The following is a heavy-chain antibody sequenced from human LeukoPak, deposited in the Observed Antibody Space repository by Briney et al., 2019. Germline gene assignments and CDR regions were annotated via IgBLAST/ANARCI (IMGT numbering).Heavy chain of an antibody. J-gene: IGHJ4*02. CDR1: GFTFSDYY. D-gene: IGHD6-13*01. CDR2: ISSGGSSI. CDR3: ARRAAGGRCFDY. Sequence: PGGSLRLSCAVSGFTFSDYYMSWIRQAPGKGLEWVSYISSGGSSISHAESVKGRFTISRGNAENSLYLQMNSLRAEDTAVYYCARRAAGGRCFDYWGQGTLVTVSS. V-gene: IGHV3-11*01.